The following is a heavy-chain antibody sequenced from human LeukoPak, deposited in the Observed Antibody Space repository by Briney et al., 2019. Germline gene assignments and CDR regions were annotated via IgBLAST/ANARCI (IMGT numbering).Heavy chain of an antibody. CDR1: GGSISSGGYS. J-gene: IGHJ6*02. Sequence: SETLSLTCAVSGGSISSGGYSWSWIRQPPGKGLEWIGYIYHSGSTYYNPSLKSRVTISVDRSKNQFSLKLSSVTAADTAVYYCARVEGYGDYVLSYGMDVWGQGTTVTVSS. CDR2: IYHSGST. CDR3: ARVEGYGDYVLSYGMDV. D-gene: IGHD4-17*01. V-gene: IGHV4-30-2*01.